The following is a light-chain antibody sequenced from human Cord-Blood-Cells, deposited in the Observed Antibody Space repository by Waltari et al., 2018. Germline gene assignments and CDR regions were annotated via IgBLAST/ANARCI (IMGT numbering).Light chain of an antibody. CDR1: SSDVGSYNL. V-gene: IGLV2-23*01. CDR2: EGS. Sequence: QSALTPPASVSGSPGQSITISCTGTSSDVGSYNLVSWYQQHPGKAPKLMIYEGSKRPSGVSNRFSGSRSGNTASLTISGLQAEDEADYYCCSYAGSSTLGVFGGGTKLTVL. CDR3: CSYAGSSTLGV. J-gene: IGLJ2*01.